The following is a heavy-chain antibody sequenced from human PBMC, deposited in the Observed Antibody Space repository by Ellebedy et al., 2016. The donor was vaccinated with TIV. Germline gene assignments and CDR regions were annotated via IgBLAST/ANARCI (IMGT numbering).Heavy chain of an antibody. CDR2: IGHDGSNK. CDR3: ARVGWDLVAASDV. CDR1: GITFSTHN. V-gene: IGHV3-33*01. J-gene: IGHJ3*01. D-gene: IGHD1-26*01. Sequence: PGGSLRLSCTASGITFSTHNLHWVRNAPGKGLEWVAVIGHDGSNKYYAASLEGRFTISRDNSKNKLYLQMNSLRPDDTAVYYCARVGWDLVAASDVWGHGTMVTVSS.